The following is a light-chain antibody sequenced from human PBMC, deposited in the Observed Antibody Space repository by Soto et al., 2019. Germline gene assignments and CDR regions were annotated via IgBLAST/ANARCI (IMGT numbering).Light chain of an antibody. V-gene: IGKV2-28*01. CDR1: QSLLDSNGYVY. J-gene: IGKJ5*01. CDR3: MQALETPLT. Sequence: VMTQSPLSLRVTLGQPASISCSSTQSLLDSNGYVYVNWYLQKQGQXHKXLIYLVSNRASGVPDRFSGSGSGTDFTMKISRVEAEDFGLYYCMQALETPLTFGQGTRLEIK. CDR2: LVS.